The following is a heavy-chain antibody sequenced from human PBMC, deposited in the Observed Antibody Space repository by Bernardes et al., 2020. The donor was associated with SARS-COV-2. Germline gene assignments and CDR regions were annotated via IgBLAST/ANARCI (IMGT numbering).Heavy chain of an antibody. CDR2: IYYSGST. V-gene: IGHV4-59*08. Sequence: SETLSPTCTVYAGTISSSCWGWIRQPPGEGLEWTGCIYYSGSTNYNPSLKSRVTISVDTSKNQFSLKLSSVTAADTAVYYCASWGIVGANSHDAFDIWGQGTMFTVSS. CDR3: ASWGIVGANSHDAFDI. J-gene: IGHJ3*02. CDR1: AGTISSSC. D-gene: IGHD1-26*01.